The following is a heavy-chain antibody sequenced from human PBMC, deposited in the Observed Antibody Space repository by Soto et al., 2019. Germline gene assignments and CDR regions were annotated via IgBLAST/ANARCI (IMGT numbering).Heavy chain of an antibody. J-gene: IGHJ6*03. Sequence: SETLSLTCTVSGGSISSGGYYWSWIRQHPGKGLEWIGYIYYSGSTYYNPSLKSRVTISVDTSKNQFSLKLSSVTAADTAVYYCARGIPRFLEWFYYYYYYMDVWGKGTTVTVSS. CDR1: GGSISSGGYY. CDR3: ARGIPRFLEWFYYYYYYMDV. CDR2: IYYSGST. V-gene: IGHV4-31*03. D-gene: IGHD3-3*01.